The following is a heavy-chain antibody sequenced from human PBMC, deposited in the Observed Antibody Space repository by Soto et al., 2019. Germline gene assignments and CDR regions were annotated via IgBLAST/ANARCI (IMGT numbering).Heavy chain of an antibody. D-gene: IGHD2-2*01. V-gene: IGHV3-23*01. Sequence: GVSLRLSCAASGFTFSSYAMSWVRQAPGKGLEWVSAISGSGGSRYYADSVKGRFTISRDNAKNTLYLQMNSLRAEDTAVYYCARDPANCRTTSCYAFFDYWGLGTLVTVSS. CDR3: ARDPANCRTTSCYAFFDY. CDR2: ISGSGGSR. J-gene: IGHJ4*02. CDR1: GFTFSSYA.